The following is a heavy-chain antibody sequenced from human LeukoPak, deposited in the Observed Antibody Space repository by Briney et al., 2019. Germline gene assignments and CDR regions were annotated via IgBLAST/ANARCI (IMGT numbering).Heavy chain of an antibody. J-gene: IGHJ5*02. Sequence: ASVTVACQTSGYTFNTYDITWLRQAPGQGLEWIGWITAYAGNKNYPQECHGSLTMTPAPSTRTANIELRSLTSDDTAVYYCATMTTVPRSPWSWGPKKIGKEVNWFDPWGQGTLVIVSS. CDR2: ITAYAGNK. CDR1: GYTFNTYD. V-gene: IGHV1-18*01. D-gene: IGHD4-17*01. CDR3: ATMTTVPRSPWSWGPKKIGKEVNWFDP.